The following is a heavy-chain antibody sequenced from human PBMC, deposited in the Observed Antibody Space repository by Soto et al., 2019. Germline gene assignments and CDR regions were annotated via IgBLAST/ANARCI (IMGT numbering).Heavy chain of an antibody. CDR1: GFTFSSYW. V-gene: IGHV3-74*01. D-gene: IGHD2-15*01. CDR2: INSDGSGT. CDR3: VRTSLVVAAATREDY. Sequence: EVQLVESGGGLVQPGGFLRLSCAASGFTFSSYWMHWVRQAPGKGLVWVSRINSDGSGTSYADSVKGRFTISRDNAKNTLYLQMNSLRAEDTAVYYCVRTSLVVAAATREDYWGQGTLVTVSS. J-gene: IGHJ4*02.